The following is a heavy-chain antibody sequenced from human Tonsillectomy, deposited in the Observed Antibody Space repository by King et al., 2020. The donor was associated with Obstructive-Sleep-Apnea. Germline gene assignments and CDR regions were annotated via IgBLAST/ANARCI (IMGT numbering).Heavy chain of an antibody. D-gene: IGHD3-10*01. CDR3: ARGRGVLRITMVRGVITDAFDI. J-gene: IGHJ3*02. CDR1: GGTFSSYA. CDR2: IIPIFGTA. V-gene: IGHV1-69*12. Sequence: QLVQSGAEVKKPGSSVKVSCKASGGTFSSYAISWVRQAPGQGREWMGGIIPIFGTANYAKKFQGRVPSTADESTRTAYMELSSLRTEETAVYYCARGRGVLRITMVRGVITDAFDIWGQGTMVTVSS.